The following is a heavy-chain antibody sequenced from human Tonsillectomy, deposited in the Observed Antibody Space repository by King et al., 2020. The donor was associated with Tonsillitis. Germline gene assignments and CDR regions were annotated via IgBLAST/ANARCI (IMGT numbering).Heavy chain of an antibody. J-gene: IGHJ4*02. CDR2: IKSKTDGGTT. CDR3: TPGPATSRPLADY. D-gene: IGHD1-7*01. CDR1: GFTFSNAW. V-gene: IGHV3-15*01. Sequence: VQLVESGGGLVKPGRSLRLSCAASGFTFSNAWMSWVRQAPGKGLEWVGRIKSKTDGGTTDYAAPVKGRFAISRDDSNNTLYLQMNSLKTEDTAVYYCTPGPATSRPLADYWGQGTLVTVSS.